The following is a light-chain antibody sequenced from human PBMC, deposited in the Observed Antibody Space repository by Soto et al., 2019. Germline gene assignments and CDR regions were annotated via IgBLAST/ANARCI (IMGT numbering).Light chain of an antibody. Sequence: EIVMTQSPATLSVSPGERATLSCRASQSVSSNLAWYQQKPGQAPRLLIYGASTRATGIPARFSGSGSGTDFTLTISSLQSEDFAAYYCQQYNNWPWYTFGQGTKLEIK. J-gene: IGKJ2*01. CDR1: QSVSSN. V-gene: IGKV3-15*01. CDR3: QQYNNWPWYT. CDR2: GAS.